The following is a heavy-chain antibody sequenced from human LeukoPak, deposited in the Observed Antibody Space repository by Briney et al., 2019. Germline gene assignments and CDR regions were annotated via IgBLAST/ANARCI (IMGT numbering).Heavy chain of an antibody. Sequence: ASAKVSSTASGYTFTIYGISWVRPAPGQGLEWMGWISAYNGNTTYAQKLQGRVTMTTDTSTSTAYMELRSLRSDDTAVYYCARGNYDSSGYFRRFDYWGQGTLVTVSS. CDR1: GYTFTIYG. CDR3: ARGNYDSSGYFRRFDY. CDR2: ISAYNGNT. V-gene: IGHV1-18*01. D-gene: IGHD3-22*01. J-gene: IGHJ4*02.